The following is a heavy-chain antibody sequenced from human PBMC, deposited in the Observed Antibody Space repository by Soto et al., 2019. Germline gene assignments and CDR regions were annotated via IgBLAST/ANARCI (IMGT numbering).Heavy chain of an antibody. D-gene: IGHD3-3*01. CDR1: GYTFTSYD. CDR3: ARLQSTKRITIFGVAPRRDNGMDV. V-gene: IGHV1-8*01. Sequence: QVQLVQSGAEVKKPGASVKVSCKASGYTFTSYDINWVRQATGQGLEWMGWMNPNSGNTGYAQKFQGRVTMTRNTYISTAYRELSSLRSEDTAVYYCARLQSTKRITIFGVAPRRDNGMDVWGQGTTVTVSS. J-gene: IGHJ6*02. CDR2: MNPNSGNT.